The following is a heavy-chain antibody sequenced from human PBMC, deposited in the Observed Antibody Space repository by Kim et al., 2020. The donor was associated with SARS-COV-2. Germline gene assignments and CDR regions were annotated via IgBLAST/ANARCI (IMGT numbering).Heavy chain of an antibody. Sequence: GGSLRLSCAASGFTFSSYGMHWVRQAPGKGLEWVAVIWYDGSNKYYADSVKGRFTISRDNSKNTLYLQMNSLRAEDTAVYYCARGSGTTGGDWFDPWGQGTLVTVSS. V-gene: IGHV3-33*01. CDR2: IWYDGSNK. CDR3: ARGSGTTGGDWFDP. D-gene: IGHD1-7*01. J-gene: IGHJ5*02. CDR1: GFTFSSYG.